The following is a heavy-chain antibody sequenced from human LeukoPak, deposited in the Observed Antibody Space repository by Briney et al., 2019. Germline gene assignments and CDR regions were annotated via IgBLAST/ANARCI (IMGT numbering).Heavy chain of an antibody. V-gene: IGHV3-30*02. Sequence: TGGSLRLSCAASGFTFSSYGMHWVRQAPGKGLEWVAFIRYDGSNKYYADSVKGRFTISRDNAKNSLYLQMNSLRAEDTAVYHCTRDPSYYYDNTGYNWGQGTLVTVSS. D-gene: IGHD3-22*01. CDR2: IRYDGSNK. CDR3: TRDPSYYYDNTGYN. CDR1: GFTFSSYG. J-gene: IGHJ4*02.